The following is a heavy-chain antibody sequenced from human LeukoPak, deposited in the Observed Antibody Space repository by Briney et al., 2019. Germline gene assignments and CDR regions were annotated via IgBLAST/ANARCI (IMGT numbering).Heavy chain of an antibody. V-gene: IGHV3-64*01. CDR1: RFTFSNYA. J-gene: IGHJ4*02. Sequence: GGSLRFSCAASRFTFSNYAMHWVRQAPGKGLEYVSAISSNGGSTYYANSVKGRFTISRDNSKNTLYLQMGSLRAEDMAVYYCARDYDILTGPPVDWGQGTLVTVSS. D-gene: IGHD3-9*01. CDR2: ISSNGGST. CDR3: ARDYDILTGPPVD.